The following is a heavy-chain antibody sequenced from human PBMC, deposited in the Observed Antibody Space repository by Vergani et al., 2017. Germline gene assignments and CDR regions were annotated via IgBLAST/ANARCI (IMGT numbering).Heavy chain of an antibody. CDR1: GYTFTSYY. CDR2: INPSGGST. D-gene: IGHD2-2*01. Sequence: QVQLVQSGAEVKKPGASVKVSCKASGYTFTSYYMHWVRQAPGQGLEWMGIINPSGGSTSYAQKFQGRVTMTRDTSTSTVYMELSSLRSEDTAVYYCARAGGYCSSTSCYANWFDPWGQGTLVTVSS. J-gene: IGHJ5*02. CDR3: ARAGGYCSSTSCYANWFDP. V-gene: IGHV1-46*01.